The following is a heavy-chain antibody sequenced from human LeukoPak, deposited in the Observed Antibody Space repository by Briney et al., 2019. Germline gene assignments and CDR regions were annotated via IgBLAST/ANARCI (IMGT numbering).Heavy chain of an antibody. D-gene: IGHD2-2*02. CDR2: IYYSGST. CDR3: ARHAPYCSSTSCYTRGYWFDP. CDR1: GGSISSSSYY. Sequence: SETLSLTCTVSGGSISSSSYYWGWIRQPLGKGLEWIGSIYYSGSTYYNPSLKSRVTISVDTSKNQFSLKLSSVTAADTAVYYCARHAPYCSSTSCYTRGYWFDPWGQGTLVTVSS. V-gene: IGHV4-39*01. J-gene: IGHJ5*02.